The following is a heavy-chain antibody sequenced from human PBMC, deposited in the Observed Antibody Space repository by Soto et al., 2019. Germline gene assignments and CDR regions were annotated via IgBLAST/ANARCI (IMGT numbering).Heavy chain of an antibody. V-gene: IGHV6-1*01. CDR2: TYYRSKWYN. CDR1: GDSVSSNSAA. J-gene: IGHJ6*02. D-gene: IGHD6-13*01. CDR3: ARDLGVAAAGLGYYYYYGMDV. Sequence: PSQTLSLTCAISGDSVSSNSAAWNWIRQSPSRGLEWLGRTYYRSKWYNDYAVSVISRITIIPDTSKNQFSLQLNSVTPEDTAVYYCARDLGVAAAGLGYYYYYGMDVWGQGTTVTVSS.